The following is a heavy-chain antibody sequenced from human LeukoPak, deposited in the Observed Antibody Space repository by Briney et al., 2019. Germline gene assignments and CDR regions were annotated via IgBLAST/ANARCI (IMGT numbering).Heavy chain of an antibody. J-gene: IGHJ4*02. CDR2: IYYSGST. CDR3: ARAGVVNRSPFDY. CDR1: GGSISTYY. Sequence: SETLSLTCTVSGGSISTYYWNWIRQPPGKGLEWIGYIYYSGSTNYNPSLKSRVTISVDTSKNQFSLKLSSVTAADTAVYYCARAGVVNRSPFDYWGQGTLVTVSS. V-gene: IGHV4-59*01. D-gene: IGHD3-3*01.